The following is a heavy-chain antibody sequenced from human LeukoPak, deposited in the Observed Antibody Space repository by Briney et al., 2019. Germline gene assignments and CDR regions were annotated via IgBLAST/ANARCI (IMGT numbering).Heavy chain of an antibody. Sequence: SGTLSLTCAVTGGSISNNWWTWVRQPPGKGLEWIGEISQSARTNYNPSLKSRVTMSIDKSRNQFSLRMSSVTAVDTAVYYCAGVRLGSSGFSEYFEHWGQGTLVTVSS. J-gene: IGHJ1*01. CDR2: ISQSART. CDR1: GGSISNNW. V-gene: IGHV4-4*02. D-gene: IGHD3-22*01. CDR3: AGVRLGSSGFSEYFEH.